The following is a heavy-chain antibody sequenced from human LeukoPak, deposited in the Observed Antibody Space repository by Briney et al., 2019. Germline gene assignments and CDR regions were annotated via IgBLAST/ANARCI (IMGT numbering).Heavy chain of an antibody. CDR3: ARQPYSSGWYDLDY. D-gene: IGHD6-19*01. V-gene: IGHV3-21*01. Sequence: GGSLRLSCAASGFTFSSYSMNWVRQAPGKGLEWVSSISSSSSYIYYADSVKGRFSISRDNAKNSLYLQMTSLRAEDTAVYYCARQPYSSGWYDLDYWGQGTLVTVSS. J-gene: IGHJ4*02. CDR2: ISSSSSYI. CDR1: GFTFSSYS.